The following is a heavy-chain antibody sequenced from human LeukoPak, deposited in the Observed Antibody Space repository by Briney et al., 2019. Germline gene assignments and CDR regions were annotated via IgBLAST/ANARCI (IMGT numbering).Heavy chain of an antibody. J-gene: IGHJ6*02. CDR3: ARDSTGMATYGMDV. V-gene: IGHV3-30-3*01. CDR2: ISYDGSNK. Sequence: GGSLRLSCAASGFTFSSYAMHWVRQAPGKGLEWVAVISYDGSNKYYADPVKGRFTISRDNSKNTLYLQMNSLRAEDTAVYYCARDSTGMATYGMDVWGQGTTVTVSS. CDR1: GFTFSSYA. D-gene: IGHD5-24*01.